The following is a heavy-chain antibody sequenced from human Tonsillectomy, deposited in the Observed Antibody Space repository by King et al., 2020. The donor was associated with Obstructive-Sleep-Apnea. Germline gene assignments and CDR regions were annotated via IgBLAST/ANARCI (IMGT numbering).Heavy chain of an antibody. V-gene: IGHV5-10-1*01. D-gene: IGHD2-21*02. Sequence: VQLVESGAELKKPGESLRISCKGSGYSFSSYWITWVRQLPGKGLEWMGSIDPSDSYTNYSPSFQGHVTISADKSITTAYLQWSSLKASDTAMYYCTRHDDSEIYYYGMDVWGQGTTVTVSS. J-gene: IGHJ6*02. CDR3: TRHDDSEIYYYGMDV. CDR2: IDPSDSYT. CDR1: GYSFSSYW.